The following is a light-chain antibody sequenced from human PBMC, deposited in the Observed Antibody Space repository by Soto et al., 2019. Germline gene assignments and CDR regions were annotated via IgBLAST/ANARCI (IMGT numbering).Light chain of an antibody. V-gene: IGKV3-20*01. Sequence: ELVLTQSPDSLSLSPGEGATLSCWASQSISGNYLAWYQQKPGRAPRLLIYGASNRDTGIPDRFRGSGSGTDFSLTITRLEPEDFAVYYCQQYGRSAIFTLGPGTTV. J-gene: IGKJ3*01. CDR2: GAS. CDR1: QSISGNY. CDR3: QQYGRSAIFT.